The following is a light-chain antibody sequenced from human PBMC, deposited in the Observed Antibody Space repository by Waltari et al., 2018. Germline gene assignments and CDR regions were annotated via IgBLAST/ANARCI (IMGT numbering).Light chain of an antibody. CDR1: IGAVPSGLY. CDR2: DTT. CDR3: LLAYGGARRV. V-gene: IGLV7-46*01. J-gene: IGLJ1*01. Sequence: QAVVTQEPSLTVSPGGTVTLTCGSSIGAVPSGLYPYWIQQKPGQAPITLIYDTTQKHSWTPARFSGSLLGGKATLTLSGAQPEDEAEYYCLLAYGGARRVFGTGTKVTVL.